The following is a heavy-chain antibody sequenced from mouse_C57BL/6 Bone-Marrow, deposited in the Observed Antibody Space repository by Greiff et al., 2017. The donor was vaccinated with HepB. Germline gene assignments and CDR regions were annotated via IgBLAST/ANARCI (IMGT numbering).Heavy chain of an antibody. CDR3: ARRRTFAMDY. V-gene: IGHV1-82*01. J-gene: IGHJ4*01. Sequence: QVQLQQSGPELVKPGASVKISCKASGYAFSSSWMNWVKQRPGKGLEWIGRIYPGDGDTNYNGKFKGKATLTADKSSSTAYMQLSSLTSEDSAVYVCARRRTFAMDYWGQGTSVTVSS. CDR2: IYPGDGDT. CDR1: GYAFSSSW.